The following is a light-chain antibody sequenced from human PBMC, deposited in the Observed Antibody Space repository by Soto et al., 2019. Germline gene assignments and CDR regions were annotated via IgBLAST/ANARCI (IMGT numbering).Light chain of an antibody. CDR2: MAS. CDR1: QSISAW. J-gene: IGKJ1*01. V-gene: IGKV1-5*03. Sequence: DIQMTQSPSTLSASVGDRVSINCRASQSISAWLAWYQQKPGKAPRLLIYMASTLEIGVPSRFSGSGSGTDFTLTISSLQPDDVATYYCQQYNDYSWTFGQGTKVEIK. CDR3: QQYNDYSWT.